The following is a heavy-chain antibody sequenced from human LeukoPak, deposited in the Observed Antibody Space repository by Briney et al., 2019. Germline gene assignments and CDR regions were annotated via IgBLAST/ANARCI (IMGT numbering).Heavy chain of an antibody. CDR3: ARDTRWLQLPFDY. CDR2: INHSGST. V-gene: IGHV4-34*01. CDR1: GGSFSGYY. J-gene: IGHJ4*02. Sequence: SETLSLTCAVYGGSFSGYYWSWIRQPPGKGLEWIGEINHSGSTNYNPSLKSRVTISVDTSKNQFSLKLSSVTAADTAVYYCARDTRWLQLPFDYWGQGTLVTVSS. D-gene: IGHD5-24*01.